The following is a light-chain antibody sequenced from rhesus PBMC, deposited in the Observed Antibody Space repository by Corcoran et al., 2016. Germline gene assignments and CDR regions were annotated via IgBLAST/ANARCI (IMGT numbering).Light chain of an antibody. CDR3: MQGTQLPFT. CDR1: QSLLHRNGYTY. V-gene: IGKV2-78*01. CDR2: LGS. J-gene: IGKJ3*01. Sequence: DIVMTQTPLSLPVTPGEPASISCRSSQSLLHRNGYTYLDWYLQKPGQSSQLLINLGSNPASAVPYRFSGSGSGTDFTLKISRVEAEDVGFYYCMQGTQLPFTFGPGSKLDIK.